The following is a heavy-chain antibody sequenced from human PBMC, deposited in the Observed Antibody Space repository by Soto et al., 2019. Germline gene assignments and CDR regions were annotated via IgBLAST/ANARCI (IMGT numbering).Heavy chain of an antibody. CDR3: ATGVCSSTSCYNYFDY. D-gene: IGHD2-2*02. CDR2: INAGNGNT. CDR1: GYTFTSYA. V-gene: IGHV1-3*01. Sequence: SVKVSCKASGYTFTSYAMHWVRQAPGQRLEWMGWINAGNGNTKYSQKFQGRVTITRDTSASTAYMELSSLRSEDTAVYYCATGVCSSTSCYNYFDYWGQGTLVTVSS. J-gene: IGHJ4*02.